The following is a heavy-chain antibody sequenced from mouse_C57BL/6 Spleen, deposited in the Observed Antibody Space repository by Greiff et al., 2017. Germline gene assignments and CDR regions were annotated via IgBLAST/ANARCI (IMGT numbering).Heavy chain of an antibody. CDR1: GYTFTRYR. J-gene: IGHJ4*01. Sequence: QVQLQQPGTEMVKPGASVKLSCKASGYTFTRYRMHWVKQRPGQGLEWIGNINPSNGGTNYNEKFKSKATLTVDKSSSTAYMQLSSLTSEDSAVYYCARGDYDVGYAMDYWGQGTSVTVSS. CDR2: INPSNGGT. CDR3: ARGDYDVGYAMDY. V-gene: IGHV1-53*01. D-gene: IGHD2-4*01.